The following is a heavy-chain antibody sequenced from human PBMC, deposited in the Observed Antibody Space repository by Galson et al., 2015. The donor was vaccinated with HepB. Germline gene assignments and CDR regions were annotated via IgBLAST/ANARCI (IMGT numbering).Heavy chain of an antibody. V-gene: IGHV1-3*01. CDR1: GYTFTNYD. J-gene: IGHJ4*02. CDR3: ARIDCTGTSCYFYYFDY. D-gene: IGHD2-2*01. Sequence: SVKVSCKASGYTFTNYDIHWVRQAPGQRLEWMALINAGNGDTKYSQRFQARVTVTRDTSASTSYMELSGLTSEDTALYYCARIDCTGTSCYFYYFDYWAQGTLVTVSS. CDR2: INAGNGDT.